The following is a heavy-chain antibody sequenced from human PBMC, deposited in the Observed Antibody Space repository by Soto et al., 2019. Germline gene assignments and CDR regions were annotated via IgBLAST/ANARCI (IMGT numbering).Heavy chain of an antibody. J-gene: IGHJ4*02. Sequence: GGSLRLSCAASGFTFSTYGMHWVRQAPGKGLEWVAVIWYDASNKYYADSVKGRFTISRDNSKNTLYLQMNSLRAEDTAVYYCAKDGDTAMVTDWGQGTLVTVSS. CDR3: AKDGDTAMVTD. V-gene: IGHV3-30*02. CDR1: GFTFSTYG. CDR2: IWYDASNK. D-gene: IGHD5-18*01.